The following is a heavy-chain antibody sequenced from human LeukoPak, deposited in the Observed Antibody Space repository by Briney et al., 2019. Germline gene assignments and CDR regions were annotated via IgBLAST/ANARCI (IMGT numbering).Heavy chain of an antibody. Sequence: GGSLRLSCAASGFSFTNYAMHWVRQAPGKGLEWVSALSASGGTTYYADSVKGRFTTSRDNSKNTLYLQMNSLRVEDTAVYHCAKLPREYCSSTSCPNWFDTWGLGTLVTVSS. CDR2: LSASGGTT. D-gene: IGHD2-2*01. V-gene: IGHV3-23*01. J-gene: IGHJ5*02. CDR1: GFSFTNYA. CDR3: AKLPREYCSSTSCPNWFDT.